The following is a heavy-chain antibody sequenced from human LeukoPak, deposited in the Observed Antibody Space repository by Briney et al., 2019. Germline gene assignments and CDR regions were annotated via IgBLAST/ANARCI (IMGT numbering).Heavy chain of an antibody. J-gene: IGHJ4*02. V-gene: IGHV3-23*01. Sequence: PGGSLRLSCAASGFTFSSYAMNWVRQAPGKGLEWVSGIGGSGGSTYYADSVKGRFTISRDNSKNTLYLQMNSLRAEDTAVYYCAKGIAAARMYYFDYWGQGTLVTVSS. CDR3: AKGIAAARMYYFDY. CDR2: IGGSGGST. CDR1: GFTFSSYA. D-gene: IGHD6-13*01.